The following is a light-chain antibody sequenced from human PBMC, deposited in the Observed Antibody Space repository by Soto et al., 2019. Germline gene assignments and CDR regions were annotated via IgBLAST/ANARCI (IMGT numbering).Light chain of an antibody. CDR2: DVS. J-gene: IGLJ1*01. CDR3: CSYAGSYTHV. V-gene: IGLV2-11*01. CDR1: SSDVGGYNY. Sequence: QSVLTQLRSVSGSPGQSVTISCTGTSSDVGGYNYVSWYQQHPGKAPKLMIYDVSKRPSGVPDRFSGSKSGNTASLTISGLQAEDEADYYCCSYAGSYTHVFGSGTKVTVL.